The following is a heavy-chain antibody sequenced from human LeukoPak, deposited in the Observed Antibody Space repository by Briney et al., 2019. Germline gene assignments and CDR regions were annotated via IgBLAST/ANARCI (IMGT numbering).Heavy chain of an antibody. CDR3: ARERGTDYGDY. CDR2: MNTNSGNT. D-gene: IGHD4-17*01. CDR1: GYTFTSYD. J-gene: IGHJ4*02. V-gene: IGHV1-8*03. Sequence: ASVKVSCKASGYTFTSYDINWVRQATGQGLEWMGWMNTNSGNTGYAQKFQGRVTITRNTSISTAYMELSSLRSEDTAVYYCARERGTDYGDYWGQGTLVTVSS.